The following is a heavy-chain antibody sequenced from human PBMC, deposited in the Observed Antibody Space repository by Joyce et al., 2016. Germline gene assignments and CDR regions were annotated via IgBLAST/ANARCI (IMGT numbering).Heavy chain of an antibody. CDR3: TTPSCAN. V-gene: IGHV3-48*03. Sequence: EVQLVESGGGLVQPGGSLRLYCAASGIIFSNKEMNWVRQAPGKGLEWVSSINSDDSRIHYADSVRGRFTISRDNARNSLYLEMNSLRVEDTAIYYCTTPSCANWGQGSLVTVSS. CDR1: GIIFSNKE. CDR2: INSDDSRI. D-gene: IGHD2-2*01. J-gene: IGHJ4*02.